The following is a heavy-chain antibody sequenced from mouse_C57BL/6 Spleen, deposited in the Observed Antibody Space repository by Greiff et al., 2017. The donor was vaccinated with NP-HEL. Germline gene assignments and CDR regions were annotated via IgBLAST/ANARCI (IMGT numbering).Heavy chain of an antibody. J-gene: IGHJ2*01. CDR3: ERRAHPGCCFDY. Sequence: QVHVKQSGAELVKPGASVKMSCKASGYTFTTYPIEWMKQNHGKSLEWIGNFHPYNDDTKYNEKFKGKATLTVEKSSSTVYLELSRLTSDDSAVYYCERRAHPGCCFDYWGQGTTLTVSS. D-gene: IGHD3-1*01. CDR1: GYTFTTYP. V-gene: IGHV1-47*01. CDR2: FHPYNDDT.